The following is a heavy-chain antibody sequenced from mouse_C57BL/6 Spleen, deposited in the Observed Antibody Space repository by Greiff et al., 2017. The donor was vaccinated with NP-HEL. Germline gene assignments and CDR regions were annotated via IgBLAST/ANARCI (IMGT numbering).Heavy chain of an antibody. V-gene: IGHV5-4*03. CDR1: GFTFSSYA. Sequence: EVKLQESGGGLVKPGGSLKLSCAASGFTFSSYAMSWVRQTPEKRLEWVATISDGGSYTYYPENVKGRFTISRDNAKNNLYLQMSHLKSEDTAMYYCARNLEAMDYWGQGTSVTVSS. J-gene: IGHJ4*01. CDR2: ISDGGSYT. CDR3: ARNLEAMDY.